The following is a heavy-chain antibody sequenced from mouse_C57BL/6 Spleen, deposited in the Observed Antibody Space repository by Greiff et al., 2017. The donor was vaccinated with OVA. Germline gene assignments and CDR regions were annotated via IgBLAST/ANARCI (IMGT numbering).Heavy chain of an antibody. Sequence: VQLQESGAELVKPGASVKMSCKASGYTFTTYPIEWMKQNHGKSLEWIGNFHPYNDDTKYNEKFKGKATLTVEKSSSTVYLELSRLTSDDSAVYYCARRHYDYDVGFAYWGQGTLVTVSA. CDR3: ARRHYDYDVGFAY. D-gene: IGHD2-4*01. J-gene: IGHJ3*01. CDR1: GYTFTTYP. V-gene: IGHV1-47*01. CDR2: FHPYNDDT.